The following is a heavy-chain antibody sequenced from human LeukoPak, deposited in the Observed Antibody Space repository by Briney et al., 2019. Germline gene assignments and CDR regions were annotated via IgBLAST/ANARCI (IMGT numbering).Heavy chain of an antibody. CDR1: GCTFSTYA. Sequence: SVSVSCKASGCTFSTYAVSWVRQAAGQGLEWIGGIVPFFGKRNYAQRFQDRVTIAADKFTNTAYMSLTRLRSEDTAIYLCSRARNEKAGPTSLFHFYALDVWGQGTSVTVSS. J-gene: IGHJ6*02. D-gene: IGHD1-26*01. CDR2: IVPFFGKR. V-gene: IGHV1-69*06. CDR3: SRARNEKAGPTSLFHFYALDV.